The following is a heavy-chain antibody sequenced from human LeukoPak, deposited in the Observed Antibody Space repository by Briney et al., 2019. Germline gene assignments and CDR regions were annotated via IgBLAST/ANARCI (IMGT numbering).Heavy chain of an antibody. CDR1: GFTFSSYG. CDR2: IWYDGSNK. Sequence: GGSLRLSCAASGFTFSSYGMRWVRHAPGERLEWGAVIWYDGSNKYYADSVKGRFTISRDNSKNTLYLQMNSVRAEDTAVYYCARDWGAGGFDYWGQGTLVTVSS. V-gene: IGHV3-33*01. D-gene: IGHD3-16*01. J-gene: IGHJ4*02. CDR3: ARDWGAGGFDY.